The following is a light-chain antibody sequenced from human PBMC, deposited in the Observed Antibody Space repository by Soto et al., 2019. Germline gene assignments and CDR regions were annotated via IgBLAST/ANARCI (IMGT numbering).Light chain of an antibody. V-gene: IGLV2-14*01. J-gene: IGLJ1*01. CDR3: SSYTCSSTLYV. CDR2: DVS. CDR1: SSDVGGYNY. Sequence: QSVLTHPASVSGSPGQSITISCTGTSSDVGGYNYVSWYQQHPGKAPKLMIYDVSNRPSGVSSRFSGSKSGNTASLTISGLQAEYDADYYCSSYTCSSTLYVFGAGPKVTVL.